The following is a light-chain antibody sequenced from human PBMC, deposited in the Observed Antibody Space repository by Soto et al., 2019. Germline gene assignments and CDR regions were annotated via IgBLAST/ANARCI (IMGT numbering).Light chain of an antibody. CDR2: QIS. Sequence: IVSTQTPLSSRVTLGQAASISCSSSESLLHTSGKTYLSWLQLRPGQPPRLLLYQISQRPPGVPDRFTGSGAGTNFTLTISGVEADDIGIYYCMQASQLRTFGQGTKVDIK. J-gene: IGKJ1*01. CDR1: ESLLHTSGKTY. V-gene: IGKV2-24*01. CDR3: MQASQLRT.